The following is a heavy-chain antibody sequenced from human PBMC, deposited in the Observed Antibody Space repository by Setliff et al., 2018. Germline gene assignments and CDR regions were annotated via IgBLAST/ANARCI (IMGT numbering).Heavy chain of an antibody. J-gene: IGHJ5*02. V-gene: IGHV4-61*02. Sequence: TSETLSLTCTVSGGSISSGSYYWSWIRQPAGKGLEWIGRIYTSGSTNYNPSLKSRVTISVDMSRNQFTLNLSSVTAADTAVYYRARDRSSGWYNWFDPWGQGTLVTVSS. CDR3: ARDRSSGWYNWFDP. CDR1: GGSISSGSYY. D-gene: IGHD6-19*01. CDR2: IYTSGST.